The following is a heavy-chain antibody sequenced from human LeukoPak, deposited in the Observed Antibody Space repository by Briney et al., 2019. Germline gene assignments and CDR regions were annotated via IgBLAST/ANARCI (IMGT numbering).Heavy chain of an antibody. D-gene: IGHD3-22*01. CDR3: TTEGTGYYDSSGYLAPDY. V-gene: IGHV3-15*01. CDR2: IKSKTDGGTT. Sequence: GGSLRLSCAASGFTFSNAWMSWVRQAPGKGLEWVGRIKSKTDGGTTDYAAPVKGRFTISRDDSKNTLYLQMNSLKTEDTAVYYCTTEGTGYYDSSGYLAPDYWGQGTLVTVSS. J-gene: IGHJ4*02. CDR1: GFTFSNAW.